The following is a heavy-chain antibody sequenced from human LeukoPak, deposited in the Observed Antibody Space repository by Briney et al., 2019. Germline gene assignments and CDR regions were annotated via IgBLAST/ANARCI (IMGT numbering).Heavy chain of an antibody. J-gene: IGHJ6*02. D-gene: IGHD3-10*01. CDR3: AKDLEGITMVRGVSGISSRGRNYYYGMDV. V-gene: IGHV3-30*18. CDR1: GFTFSSYG. CDR2: ISYDGSNK. Sequence: GGSLRLSCAASGFTFSSYGMHWVRQAPGKGLEWVAVISYDGSNKYYADSVKGRFTISRDNSKNTLYLQMNSLRAEDTAVYYCAKDLEGITMVRGVSGISSRGRNYYYGMDVWGQGTTVTVSS.